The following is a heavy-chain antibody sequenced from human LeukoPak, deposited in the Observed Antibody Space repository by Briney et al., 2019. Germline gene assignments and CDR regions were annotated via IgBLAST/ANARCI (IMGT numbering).Heavy chain of an antibody. CDR1: GFTFSSYG. Sequence: GGSQRLSCAASGFTFSSYGMHCVRHAPGRGLECVAVISYGGSNKYYADSVKGRFTISRDNSKNTLYLQMNNLRAEDTAVYYCAKDRRYCSSSSCYEGYYYYGMDVWGQGTTVTVSS. CDR2: ISYGGSNK. D-gene: IGHD2-2*01. J-gene: IGHJ6*02. V-gene: IGHV3-30*18. CDR3: AKDRRYCSSSSCYEGYYYYGMDV.